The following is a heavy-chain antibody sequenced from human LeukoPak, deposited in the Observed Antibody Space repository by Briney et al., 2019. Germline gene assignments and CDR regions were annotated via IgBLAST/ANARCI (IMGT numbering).Heavy chain of an antibody. V-gene: IGHV3-23*01. D-gene: IGHD3-22*01. J-gene: IGHJ5*01. Sequence: GGSLRLSCAASGFTFSVYAMSWVRQAPGKGLEWVSSITSSGGGTYYTDPEKRRFTTARDNSNNMLYMPINSLSAEDTAIYYCAKDRPYYYESNGDYYRRNGDSWGQGTLVTVSS. CDR2: ITSSGGGT. CDR3: AKDRPYYYESNGDYYRRNGDS. CDR1: GFTFSVYA.